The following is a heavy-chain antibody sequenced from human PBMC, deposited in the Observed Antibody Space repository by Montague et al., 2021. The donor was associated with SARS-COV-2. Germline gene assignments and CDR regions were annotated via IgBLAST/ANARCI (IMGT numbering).Heavy chain of an antibody. Sequence: SETLSLTCTVSGGSITNSNYYWGWIRRPPGKGLEWIGSAYYSGNTYHTPSLKSRVSISVDTSKSQLSLKVMSVTAADTAVYDCARRCTGGGHCHACHWGQGTLVTVSS. J-gene: IGHJ4*02. V-gene: IGHV4-39*01. CDR2: AYYSGNT. CDR1: GGSITNSNYY. CDR3: ARRCTGGGHCHACH. D-gene: IGHD2-21*02.